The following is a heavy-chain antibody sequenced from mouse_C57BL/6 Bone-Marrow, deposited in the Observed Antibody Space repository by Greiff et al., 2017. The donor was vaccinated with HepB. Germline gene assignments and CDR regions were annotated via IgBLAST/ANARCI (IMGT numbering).Heavy chain of an antibody. Sequence: VQLQQPGAELVRPGSSVKLSCKASGYTFTSYWMHWVKQRPIQGLEWIGNIDPSDSETHYNQKFKDKATLTVDKSSSTAYMQLSSLTSEDSAVYYGARLLRYWYFDVWGTGTTVTVSS. V-gene: IGHV1-52*01. CDR3: ARLLRYWYFDV. CDR1: GYTFTSYW. CDR2: IDPSDSET. J-gene: IGHJ1*03. D-gene: IGHD1-1*01.